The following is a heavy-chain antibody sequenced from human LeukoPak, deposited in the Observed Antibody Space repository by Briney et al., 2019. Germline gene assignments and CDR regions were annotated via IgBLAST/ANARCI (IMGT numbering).Heavy chain of an antibody. CDR2: ISYDGSNK. Sequence: GGSLRLSCAASGFTFSSYAMHWVRQAPGKGLEWVAVISYDGSNKYYADSVKGRFTISRDNSKNTLYLQMNSLRAEDTAVYYCAKAPFRIAVATYYFDYWGQGTLVTVSS. CDR3: AKAPFRIAVATYYFDY. D-gene: IGHD6-19*01. V-gene: IGHV3-30-3*01. CDR1: GFTFSSYA. J-gene: IGHJ4*02.